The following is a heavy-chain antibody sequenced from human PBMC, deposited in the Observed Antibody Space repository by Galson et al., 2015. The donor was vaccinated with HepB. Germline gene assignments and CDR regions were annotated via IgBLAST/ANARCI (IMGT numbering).Heavy chain of an antibody. D-gene: IGHD3-22*01. CDR1: GFTFSSYS. CDR2: ISSSSSYI. V-gene: IGHV3-21*01. Sequence: SLRLSCAASGFTFSSYSMNWVRQAPGKGLEWVSSISSSSSYIYYADSVKGRFTISRDNAKNSLYLQMNSLRAEDTVVYYCARDYDSSGYTDYWGQGTLVTVSS. J-gene: IGHJ4*02. CDR3: ARDYDSSGYTDY.